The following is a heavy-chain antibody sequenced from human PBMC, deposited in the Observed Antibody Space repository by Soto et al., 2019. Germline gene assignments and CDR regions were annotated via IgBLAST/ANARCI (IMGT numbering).Heavy chain of an antibody. CDR3: ARRITIFGVAHFYYYMDV. CDR1: GGSISSYY. V-gene: IGHV4-59*08. J-gene: IGHJ6*03. Sequence: SETLSLTCTVSGGSISSYYWSWIRQPPGKGLEWIGYIYYSGSTNYNPSLKSRVTISVDTSKNQSSLKLSSVTAADTAVYYCARRITIFGVAHFYYYMDVWGKGTTVTVSS. D-gene: IGHD3-3*01. CDR2: IYYSGST.